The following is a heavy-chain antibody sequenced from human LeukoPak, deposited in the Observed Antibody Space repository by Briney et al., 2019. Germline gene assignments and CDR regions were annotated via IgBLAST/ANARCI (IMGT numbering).Heavy chain of an antibody. CDR1: GFTFDDYA. Sequence: GGSLRLSCAASGFTFDDYAMHWVRQAPGKGLEWVSGISWNSGSIGYADSVKGRFTISRDNAKNSLYLQMNSLRAEDTAVYYCAREQDIVVVPAAIRRYCYYYMDVWGKGTTVTVSS. D-gene: IGHD2-2*02. CDR2: ISWNSGSI. V-gene: IGHV3-9*01. J-gene: IGHJ6*03. CDR3: AREQDIVVVPAAIRRYCYYYMDV.